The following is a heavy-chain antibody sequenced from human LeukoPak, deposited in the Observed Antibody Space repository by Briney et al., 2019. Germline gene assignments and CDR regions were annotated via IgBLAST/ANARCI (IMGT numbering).Heavy chain of an antibody. CDR3: AKGLGIAIEAAIVDY. CDR2: IRYDGSNK. D-gene: IGHD7-27*01. Sequence: PGGSLRLSCAASGFTFSSYGMNWVRQAPGKGLEWVAFIRYDGSNKYYADSVKGRVTISRDNSKNTLYLQMNSLRAEDTAVYYCAKGLGIAIEAAIVDYWGQGTLVTVSS. V-gene: IGHV3-30*02. CDR1: GFTFSSYG. J-gene: IGHJ4*02.